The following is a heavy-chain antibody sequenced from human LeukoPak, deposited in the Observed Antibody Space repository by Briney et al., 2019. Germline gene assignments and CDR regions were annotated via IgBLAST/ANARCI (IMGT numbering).Heavy chain of an antibody. J-gene: IGHJ3*02. CDR3: ARRGRPFDI. CDR1: GGSFSGYY. CDR2: INHSGST. V-gene: IGHV4-34*01. Sequence: SETLSLTCAVYGGSFSGYYWSWIRQPPGKGLEWIGEINHSGSTNYNPSLKSRVTISVDTSKNQFSLKLSSVTAADTAVYYCARRGRPFDIWGQGTMVTVSS.